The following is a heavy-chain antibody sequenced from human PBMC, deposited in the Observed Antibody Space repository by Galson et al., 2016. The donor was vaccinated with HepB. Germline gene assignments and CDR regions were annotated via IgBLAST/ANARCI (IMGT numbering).Heavy chain of an antibody. J-gene: IGHJ4*02. V-gene: IGHV3-21*01. CDR2: ISGSSEYI. CDR1: GFIFSSYS. CDR3: AILETIHHARGFEY. Sequence: SLRLSCAASGFIFSSYSMNWFRQAPGKGLEWVSSISGSSEYIHYADSMKGRFTISRDNAKKSLSLQMDSLRAEDTAVYYCAILETIHHARGFEYWGQGILVTVSS. D-gene: IGHD2-21*01.